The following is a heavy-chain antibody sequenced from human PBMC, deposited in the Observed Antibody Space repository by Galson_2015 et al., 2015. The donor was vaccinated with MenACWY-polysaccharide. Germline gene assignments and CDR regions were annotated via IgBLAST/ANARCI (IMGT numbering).Heavy chain of an antibody. D-gene: IGHD3-3*01. V-gene: IGHV3-7*01. CDR3: ARGPEWAYFDY. CDR1: GFTFRSYW. J-gene: IGHJ4*02. Sequence: SLRLSCAASGFTFRSYWMSWVRQAPGKGLEWVANIKQDGSDKYYVDSVKGRFTISRDNARNSLYLQMNSLRAEDTAEYYCARGPEWAYFDYWGQGTLVTVSS. CDR2: IKQDGSDK.